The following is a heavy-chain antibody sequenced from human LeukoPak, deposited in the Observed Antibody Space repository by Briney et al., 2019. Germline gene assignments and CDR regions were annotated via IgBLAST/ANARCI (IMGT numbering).Heavy chain of an antibody. CDR3: ARDYSLGTTNAFDI. CDR1: GGSISNYY. CDR2: IYTTGNT. Sequence: PSETLSLTCAVSGGSISNYYWSWIRQPAGKGLEWIGRIYTTGNTNYNPSLKSRVAMSVDTSENQFSLMLTSVTAADTAHYYCARDYSLGTTNAFDIWGQGTMVTVSS. V-gene: IGHV4-4*07. J-gene: IGHJ3*02. D-gene: IGHD1-7*01.